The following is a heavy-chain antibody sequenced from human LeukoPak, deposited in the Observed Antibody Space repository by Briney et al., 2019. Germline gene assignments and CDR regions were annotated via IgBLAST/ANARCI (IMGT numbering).Heavy chain of an antibody. Sequence: SETLSLTCAVYGGSFSGYYWSWLRQPPGKGLEWIGEINHSGSTNYNPSLKSRVTISIDTSKNQFSLKLSSLTAADTAIYYCARGIESYGDYGYWGQGILVTVSS. V-gene: IGHV4-34*01. CDR2: INHSGST. CDR1: GGSFSGYY. J-gene: IGHJ4*02. CDR3: ARGIESYGDYGY. D-gene: IGHD4-17*01.